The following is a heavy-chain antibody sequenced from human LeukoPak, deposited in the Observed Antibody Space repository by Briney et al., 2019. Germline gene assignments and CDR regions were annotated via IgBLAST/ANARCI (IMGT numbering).Heavy chain of an antibody. J-gene: IGHJ1*01. CDR2: IYYSGST. V-gene: IGHV4-39*01. CDR3: ARLRHCSSTSCYPVGYSQH. Sequence: SETLSLTCTVSGGSISSSSYYWGWIRQPPGKGLEWIGSIYYSGSTYYNPSLKSRVTISVDTSKNQFSLKLSSVTAADTAVYYCARLRHCSSTSCYPVGYSQHWGQGTLVTVSS. CDR1: GGSISSSSYY. D-gene: IGHD2-2*01.